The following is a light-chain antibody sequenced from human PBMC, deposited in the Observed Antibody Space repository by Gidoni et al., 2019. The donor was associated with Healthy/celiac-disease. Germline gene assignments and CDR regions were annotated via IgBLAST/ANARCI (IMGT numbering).Light chain of an antibody. Sequence: EIVLPQAPGTLSLSPGERATLSCRASQSVSSSYLAWYQQKPGQAPRLLIYGASSRATSIPDRFSGSGSGTDFTLTISRLEPEDFAVYYCQQYGSSSFTFGPGTKVDIK. CDR1: QSVSSSY. V-gene: IGKV3-20*01. CDR2: GAS. CDR3: QQYGSSSFT. J-gene: IGKJ3*01.